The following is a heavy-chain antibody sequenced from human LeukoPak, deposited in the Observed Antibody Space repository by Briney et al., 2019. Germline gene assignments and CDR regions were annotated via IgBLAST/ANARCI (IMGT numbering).Heavy chain of an antibody. CDR2: ISGSGGST. D-gene: IGHD2-21*01. J-gene: IGHJ4*02. CDR3: AKVLWHDSFDY. V-gene: IGHV3-23*01. Sequence: SGGSLRLSCAASGFTFRNYVIHWVRQAPGKGLEWVSAISGSGGSTYYADSVKGRFTISRDNSKNTLYLQMNSLRAEDTAVYYCAKVLWHDSFDYWGQGTLVTVSS. CDR1: GFTFRNYV.